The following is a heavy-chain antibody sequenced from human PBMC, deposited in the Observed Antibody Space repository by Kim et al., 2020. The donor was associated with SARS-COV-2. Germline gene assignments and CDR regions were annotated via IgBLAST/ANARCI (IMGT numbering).Heavy chain of an antibody. Sequence: KWYNDYALSVKSRITINPDTSKNQFSLQLNSVTPEDTAVYYCVGGWQLPYWGQGTLVTVSS. V-gene: IGHV6-1*01. CDR2: KWYN. D-gene: IGHD2-15*01. J-gene: IGHJ4*02. CDR3: VGGWQLPY.